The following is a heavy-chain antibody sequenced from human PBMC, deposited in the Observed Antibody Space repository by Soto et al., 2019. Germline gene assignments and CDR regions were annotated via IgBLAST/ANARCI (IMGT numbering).Heavy chain of an antibody. CDR3: ARTSHDRTGYYYFDY. Sequence: SETLSLTCTVSGGSVTGGSYYWSWIRQSPAKGLEWIGYFYYSGTTNYNPSLKSRVTISADTSKNQVSLTVNSVTAADAAVYYCARTSHDRTGYYYFDYWGRGTLVTVSS. J-gene: IGHJ4*02. CDR1: GGSVTGGSYY. V-gene: IGHV4-61*01. D-gene: IGHD3-9*01. CDR2: FYYSGTT.